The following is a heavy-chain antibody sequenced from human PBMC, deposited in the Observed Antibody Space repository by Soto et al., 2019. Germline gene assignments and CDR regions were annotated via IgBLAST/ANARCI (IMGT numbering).Heavy chain of an antibody. J-gene: IGHJ5*02. Sequence: GGSLRLSCAASGLTLSTSSMNWVRQAPGKGLEWISYIRRHTSVTAYADSVKGRFTISRDSAKNSLYLQMDSLRVEDTAVYYWVKVADSGHYTVDRWGQGTLVPVSS. CDR2: IRRHTSVT. CDR1: GLTLSTSS. D-gene: IGHD3-22*01. V-gene: IGHV3-48*01. CDR3: VKVADSGHYTVDR.